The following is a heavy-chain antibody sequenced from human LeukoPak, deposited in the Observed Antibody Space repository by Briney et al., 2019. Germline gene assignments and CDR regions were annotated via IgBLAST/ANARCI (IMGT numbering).Heavy chain of an antibody. V-gene: IGHV3-48*04. CDR1: GFTFSSYS. D-gene: IGHD2-21*01. CDR2: ISSSSSTI. Sequence: GGSLRLSCAASGFTFSSYSMNWVRQAPGKGLEGVSYISSSSSTIYYADSVKGRFTISRDNAKNSLYLQMNSLRAEDTAVYYCARDGGGYRGGGDYWGQGTLVTVSS. CDR3: ARDGGGYRGGGDY. J-gene: IGHJ4*02.